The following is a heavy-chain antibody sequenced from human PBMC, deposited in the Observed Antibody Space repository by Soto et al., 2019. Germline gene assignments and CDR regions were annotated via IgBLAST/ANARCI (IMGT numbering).Heavy chain of an antibody. CDR2: IYYSGST. CDR1: GGSISSGDYY. Sequence: NPSETLSLTCTVSGGSISSGDYYWSWIRQPPGKGLEWIGYIYYSGSTYYNPSLKSRVTISVDTSKNQFSLKLSSVTAADTAVYYCARAVVAATRFDYWGQGTLVTVSS. CDR3: ARAVVAATRFDY. V-gene: IGHV4-30-4*01. J-gene: IGHJ4*02. D-gene: IGHD2-15*01.